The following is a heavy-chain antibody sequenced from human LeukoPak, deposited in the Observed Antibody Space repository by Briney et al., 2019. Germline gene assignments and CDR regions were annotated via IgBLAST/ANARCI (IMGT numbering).Heavy chain of an antibody. Sequence: GGSLTLSCAASGFTFSSYAMHWIRQVPGKGLDWVAFISDDGSDKFYVDPVKGRFTISRDNSRNTVYLQMNTLRPEDTAVYFCVKYSYSSSGYSDFQHWGQGTLVTVSS. CDR1: GFTFSSYA. D-gene: IGHD3-22*01. CDR2: ISDDGSDK. CDR3: VKYSYSSSGYSDFQH. V-gene: IGHV3-30-3*02. J-gene: IGHJ1*01.